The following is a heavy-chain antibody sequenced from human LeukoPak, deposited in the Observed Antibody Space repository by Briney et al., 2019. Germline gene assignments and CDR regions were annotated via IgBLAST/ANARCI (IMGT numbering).Heavy chain of an antibody. Sequence: PGGSLRLSCAASGFTFSNYNMNWVRQAPGKGLEWVSSISSSSYIYYADSVKGRFTISRDNAKSSLYPQMNSLRAEDTAVYYCAGETVTTPMDVWGQGTTVTVSS. CDR3: AGETVTTPMDV. CDR2: ISSSSYI. D-gene: IGHD4-17*01. J-gene: IGHJ6*02. CDR1: GFTFSNYN. V-gene: IGHV3-21*01.